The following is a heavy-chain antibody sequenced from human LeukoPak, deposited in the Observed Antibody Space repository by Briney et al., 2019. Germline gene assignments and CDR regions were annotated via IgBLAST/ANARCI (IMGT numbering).Heavy chain of an antibody. D-gene: IGHD6-19*01. CDR1: GFTFSSYG. V-gene: IGHV3-21*05. J-gene: IGHJ5*02. CDR2: ISGSSTYI. Sequence: GGSLRLSCAASGFTFSSYGMTWVRQAPGKGLEWVSYISGSSTYIYYADSVKGRFTISRDNAKNSLYLQMNSLRAEDTALYYCARSAVAGKNWFDPWGQGTLVTVSS. CDR3: ARSAVAGKNWFDP.